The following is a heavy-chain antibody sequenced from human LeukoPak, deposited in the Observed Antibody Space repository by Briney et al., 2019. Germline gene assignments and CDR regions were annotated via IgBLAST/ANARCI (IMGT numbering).Heavy chain of an antibody. J-gene: IGHJ3*01. V-gene: IGHV3-23*01. CDR1: GFTVTDYA. CDR3: ARRLSLRFDAFAV. CDR2: MSDIGPNT. Sequence: GGSLSLSCAASGFTVTDYAMTWIRQSPGKGLEWVSSMSDIGPNTYYADSVKGRFTISRDTSKNTLFLQMNSLRAEDTALYFCARRLSLRFDAFAVWGPGTVVTVSS. D-gene: IGHD3-3*01.